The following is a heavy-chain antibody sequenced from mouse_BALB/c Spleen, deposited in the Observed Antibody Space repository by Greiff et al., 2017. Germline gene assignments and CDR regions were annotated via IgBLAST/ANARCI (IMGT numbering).Heavy chain of an antibody. CDR3: ARNLDLDGYYWFAY. Sequence: VQLQQSGPELVKPGASVKMSCKASGYTFTSYVMHWVKQKPGQGLEWIGYINPYNDGTKYNEKFKGKATLTSDKSSSTAYMELSSLTSEDSAVYYYARNLDLDGYYWFAYWGQGTLVTVSA. J-gene: IGHJ3*01. V-gene: IGHV1-14*01. CDR1: GYTFTSYV. CDR2: INPYNDGT. D-gene: IGHD2-3*01.